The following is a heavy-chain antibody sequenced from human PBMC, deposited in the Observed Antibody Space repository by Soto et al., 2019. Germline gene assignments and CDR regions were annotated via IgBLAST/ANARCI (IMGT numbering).Heavy chain of an antibody. CDR1: GFTFSSYA. CDR3: ARDRTRIAAPNDFDY. J-gene: IGHJ4*02. Sequence: QVQLVESGGGVVQPGRSLRLSCAASGFTFSSYAMHWVRQAPGKGLEWVAVISYDGSNKYYADSVKGRFTISRDNSKNTLYLQMNSLRAEDTAVYYCARDRTRIAAPNDFDYWGQGTLVTVSS. D-gene: IGHD6-13*01. CDR2: ISYDGSNK. V-gene: IGHV3-30-3*01.